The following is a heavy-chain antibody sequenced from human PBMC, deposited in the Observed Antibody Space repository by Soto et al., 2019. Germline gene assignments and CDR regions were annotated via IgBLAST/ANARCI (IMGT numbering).Heavy chain of an antibody. D-gene: IGHD4-17*01. CDR2: ITNSGGST. CDR1: GFAFNSYA. Sequence: VGSLRLSCVASGFAFNSYAMTWVRQAPGKGLEWVSTITNSGGSTYYADSVKGRFTISRDNSKNTLYMQMTTLTAEDTAIYYCTKEHDYGYYGWFDPWGQGTLVTVSS. CDR3: TKEHDYGYYGWFDP. V-gene: IGHV3-23*01. J-gene: IGHJ5*02.